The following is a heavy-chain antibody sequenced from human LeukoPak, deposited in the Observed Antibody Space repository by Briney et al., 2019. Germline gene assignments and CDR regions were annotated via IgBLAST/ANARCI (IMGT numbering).Heavy chain of an antibody. CDR2: IYYSGST. CDR1: GGSISSGDYY. CDR3: AGTYYDFTSPFDY. Sequence: SETLSLTCTVSGGSISSGDYYWSWIRQPPGKGLEWIGYIYYSGSTYYNPSLKSRVTISVDTSKNQFSLKLSSVTTADTAVYYCAGTYYDFTSPFDYWGQGTLVTVSS. J-gene: IGHJ4*02. V-gene: IGHV4-30-4*08. D-gene: IGHD3-3*01.